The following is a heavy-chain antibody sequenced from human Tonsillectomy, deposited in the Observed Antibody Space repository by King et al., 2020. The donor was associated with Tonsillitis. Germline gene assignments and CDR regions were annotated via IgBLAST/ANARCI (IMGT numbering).Heavy chain of an antibody. CDR3: SKDPGFSAFDI. J-gene: IGHJ3*02. D-gene: IGHD2/OR15-2a*01. CDR2: VKEDGSVK. CDR1: GFRFSSYW. Sequence: VQLVESGGALVQPGGSLRLSCAASGFRFSSYWMSWVRQAPGKGLEFVANVKEDGSVKNHMDSVKGRFTISRDNARNSLYLQMNSLRAEGTAVYYCSKDPGFSAFDIWGQGTMVTVSS. V-gene: IGHV3-7*03.